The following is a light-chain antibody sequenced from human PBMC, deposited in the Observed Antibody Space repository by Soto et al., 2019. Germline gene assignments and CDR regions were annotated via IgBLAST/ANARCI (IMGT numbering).Light chain of an antibody. CDR2: DAS. Sequence: DIQMTQSPCTLAASVESGVTGSCRTSQSISSWLAWYQQKPGKAPKLLIYDASSLERGVPSRFNGSGSATAFTLTIRRLQPEDLAVYYCQQYESYSPWRYGEGTKVDIK. CDR1: QSISSW. V-gene: IGKV1-5*01. J-gene: IGKJ1*01. CDR3: QQYESYSPWR.